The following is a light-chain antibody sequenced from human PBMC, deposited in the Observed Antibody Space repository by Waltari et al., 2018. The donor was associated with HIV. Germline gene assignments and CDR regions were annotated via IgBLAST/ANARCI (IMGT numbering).Light chain of an antibody. CDR1: SSDVGAYTH. Sequence: QSALTQPASVSGSPGQSIPISCTCTSSDVGAYTHVSWDQQHPDRAPKLMIYEVSNRPLGVSNRFSGSKAGNTASLTISGLQAEDEADYYCTSYTSSTHVIFGGGTKLTVL. J-gene: IGLJ2*01. V-gene: IGLV2-14*01. CDR3: TSYTSSTHVI. CDR2: EVS.